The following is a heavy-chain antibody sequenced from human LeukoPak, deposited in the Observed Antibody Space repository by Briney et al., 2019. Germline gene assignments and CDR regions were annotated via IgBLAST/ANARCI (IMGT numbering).Heavy chain of an antibody. D-gene: IGHD5-18*01. CDR1: GFTFSSYA. CDR3: AKDLTVWLRPPLDY. V-gene: IGHV3-23*01. CDR2: ISGSGGST. J-gene: IGHJ4*02. Sequence: SGGFLRLSCAASGFTFSSYAMSWVRQAPGKGLEWVSAISGSGGSTYYADSVKGRFTISRDNSKNTLYLQMTGLRAKSTALINCAKDLTVWLRPPLDYWGQGSLVTVSS.